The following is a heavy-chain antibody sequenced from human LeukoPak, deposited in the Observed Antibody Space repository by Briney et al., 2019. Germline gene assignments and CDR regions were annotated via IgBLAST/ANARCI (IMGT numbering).Heavy chain of an antibody. Sequence: SETLSLTCSVSGYSIRTGFYWAWIRQSPGKGPEWIGSVFESGSTYYNWPLKGRVALSVDTPKNQYSLNLTSLTSADTAVYYCARGGLGYCTNSSCHSRLPFDRWGPGILVTVSS. CDR3: ARGGLGYCTNSSCHSRLPFDR. CDR1: GYSIRTGFY. D-gene: IGHD2-2*01. CDR2: VFESGST. V-gene: IGHV4-38-2*02. J-gene: IGHJ4*02.